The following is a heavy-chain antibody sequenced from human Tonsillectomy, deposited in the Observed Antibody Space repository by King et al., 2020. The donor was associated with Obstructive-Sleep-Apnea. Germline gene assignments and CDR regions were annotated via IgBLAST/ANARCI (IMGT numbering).Heavy chain of an antibody. J-gene: IGHJ3*02. Sequence: VQLQESGPGLLKPSETLSLTCTVSGASISSFFWSWIRQPPGKGLAWIGTTYYSGRCKYNPSLASRVIISADSSTHRFSLQLTAVTAADSAVYYCSTLGCNWGNAFDIWGQGTTVTVSS. CDR2: TYYSGRC. CDR3: STLGCNWGNAFDI. CDR1: GASISSFF. V-gene: IGHV4-59*08. D-gene: IGHD4/OR15-4a*01.